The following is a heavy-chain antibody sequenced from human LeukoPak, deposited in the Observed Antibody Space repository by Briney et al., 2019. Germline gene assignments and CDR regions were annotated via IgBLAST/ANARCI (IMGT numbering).Heavy chain of an antibody. D-gene: IGHD2-15*01. V-gene: IGHV1-2*02. CDR3: AREGTADVVAALFDY. CDR1: GYTFTGYY. Sequence: ASVKVSCKASGYTFTGYYMHWVRQAPGQGLEWMGWINPNSGGTNYAQKFQGRVTMTRDTSISTAYMELSRLRSDDTAVYYCAREGTADVVAALFDYWGQGTLVAVSS. J-gene: IGHJ4*02. CDR2: INPNSGGT.